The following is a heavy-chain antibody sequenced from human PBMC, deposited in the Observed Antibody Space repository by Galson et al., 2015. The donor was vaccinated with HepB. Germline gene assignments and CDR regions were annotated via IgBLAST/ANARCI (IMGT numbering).Heavy chain of an antibody. CDR2: ISYDGSNK. J-gene: IGHJ3*02. D-gene: IGHD2-15*01. CDR1: GFTFSSYA. Sequence: SLRLSCAASGFTFSSYAMHWVRQAPGKGLEWVAVISYDGSNKYYADSVKGRFTISRDNSKNTLYLQMNSLRAEDTAVYYCARMDIVVVVAATPPKSTGGYDAFDIWGQGTMVTVSS. V-gene: IGHV3-30*04. CDR3: ARMDIVVVVAATPPKSTGGYDAFDI.